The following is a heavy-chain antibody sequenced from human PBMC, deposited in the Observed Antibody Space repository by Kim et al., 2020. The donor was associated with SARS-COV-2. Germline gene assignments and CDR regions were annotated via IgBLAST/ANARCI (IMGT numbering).Heavy chain of an antibody. J-gene: IGHJ4*02. D-gene: IGHD6-13*01. Sequence: GGSLRLSCAASGFTFSSYGMHWVRQAPGKGLEWVAVIWYDGSNKYYADSVKGRFTISRDNSKNTLYLQMNSLRAEDTAVYYCARKGIAAAGSLDYWGQGTLVTVSS. CDR3: ARKGIAAAGSLDY. V-gene: IGHV3-33*01. CDR1: GFTFSSYG. CDR2: IWYDGSNK.